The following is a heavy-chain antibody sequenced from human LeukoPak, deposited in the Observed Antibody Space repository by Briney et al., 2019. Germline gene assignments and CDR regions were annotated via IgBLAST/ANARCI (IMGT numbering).Heavy chain of an antibody. J-gene: IGHJ3*02. CDR3: ARGPIRKLHLRSEVAFDI. V-gene: IGHV1-46*02. CDR1: GYTFNSYY. CDR2: INPSSGST. Sequence: ASVRVSCKASGYTFNSYYLHWVRQAPGQGLEWMGIINPSSGSTSYTQNFQGRVTMTRDTSTSTVYMELSSLRSEDTAVYYCARGPIRKLHLRSEVAFDIWGQGTMVTVSS.